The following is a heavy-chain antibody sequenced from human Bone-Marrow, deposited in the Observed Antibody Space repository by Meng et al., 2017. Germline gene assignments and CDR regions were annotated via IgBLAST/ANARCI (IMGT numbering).Heavy chain of an antibody. V-gene: IGHV3-73*01. Sequence: GESLKISCAASDFTFSGSDVHWVRQASGKELEWVGRIVSKDKNYATAYAASVKGRFTISRDDSGNTAFLQMNSLKTDDTALYYCTIYRSGHIWGQGTMVTVSS. CDR2: IVSKDKNYAT. D-gene: IGHD6-19*01. CDR3: TIYRSGHI. CDR1: DFTFSGSD. J-gene: IGHJ3*02.